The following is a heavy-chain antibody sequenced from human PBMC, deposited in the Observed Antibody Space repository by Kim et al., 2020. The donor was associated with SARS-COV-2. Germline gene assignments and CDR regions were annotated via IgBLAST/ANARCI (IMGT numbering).Heavy chain of an antibody. CDR2: IIPILGIA. V-gene: IGHV1-69*04. CDR3: ARERVREPPVGYFDY. J-gene: IGHJ4*02. D-gene: IGHD1-26*01. CDR1: GGTFSSYA. Sequence: SVKVSCKASGGTFSSYAISWVRQAPGQGLEWMGRIIPILGIANYAQKFQGRVTINADKSTSTAYMELSSLRSEDTAVYYCARERVREPPVGYFDYWGQGTLVTVAS.